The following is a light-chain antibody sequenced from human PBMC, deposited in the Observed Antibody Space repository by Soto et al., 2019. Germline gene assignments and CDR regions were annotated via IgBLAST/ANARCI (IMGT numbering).Light chain of an antibody. CDR1: SSDVGGYNY. V-gene: IGLV2-14*01. J-gene: IGLJ2*01. CDR3: SSYTTSSTPVV. Sequence: QAVVTQPASVSGSPGQSITISCTGTSSDVGGYNYVSWYQQHPGKAPKLMIYDVSNRPSGVSNRFSGSKSGNTASLTISGLQAEDEAHYYCSSYTTSSTPVVFGGGTKVTVL. CDR2: DVS.